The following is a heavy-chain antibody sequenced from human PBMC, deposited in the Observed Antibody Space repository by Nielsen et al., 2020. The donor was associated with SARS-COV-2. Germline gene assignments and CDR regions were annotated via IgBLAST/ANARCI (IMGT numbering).Heavy chain of an antibody. CDR3: ATTPSSVTAYAVGY. J-gene: IGHJ4*02. CDR2: IYYSGST. V-gene: IGHV4-39*01. Sequence: SETLSLTCTVSGDSISSSSYYWGWIRQSPGKGLEWIGSIYYSGSTYYNPSLTSRVTISVGTSKNQFSLKLNSVTAADTAVYYCATTPSSVTAYAVGYWGQGTPVTVSS. D-gene: IGHD2-21*02. CDR1: GDSISSSSYY.